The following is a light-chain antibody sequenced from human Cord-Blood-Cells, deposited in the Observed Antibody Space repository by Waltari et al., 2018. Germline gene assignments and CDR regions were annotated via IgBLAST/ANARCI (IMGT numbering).Light chain of an antibody. CDR1: SSDVGSYNL. Sequence: QSALTQPASVSGSPGQSITISCTGTSSDVGSYNLVSWYQQHPGKAPKLMIYEGSKLPSGVSNRFSGSKSGNTASLTISGLQAEDEADYYCCSYAGSSTFVVFGGGTKLTAL. CDR2: EGS. V-gene: IGLV2-23*03. J-gene: IGLJ2*01. CDR3: CSYAGSSTFVV.